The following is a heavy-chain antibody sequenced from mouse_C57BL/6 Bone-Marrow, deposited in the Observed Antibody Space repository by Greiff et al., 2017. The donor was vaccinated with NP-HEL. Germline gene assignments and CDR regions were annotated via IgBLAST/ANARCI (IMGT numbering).Heavy chain of an antibody. Sequence: VQLQQPGAELVRPGSSVKLSCKASGYTFTSYWMHWVKQRPIQGLEWIGNIDPSDSDTHYNQKFKDKATLTVDKSSSTAYMQLSSLTSEDSAVYYCARWGYYGSSDYWGQGTTLTVSS. D-gene: IGHD1-1*01. J-gene: IGHJ2*01. CDR2: IDPSDSDT. CDR1: GYTFTSYW. V-gene: IGHV1-52*01. CDR3: ARWGYYGSSDY.